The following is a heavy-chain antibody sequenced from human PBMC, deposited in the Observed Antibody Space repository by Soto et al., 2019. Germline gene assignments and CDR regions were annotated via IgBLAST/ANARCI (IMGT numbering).Heavy chain of an antibody. V-gene: IGHV1-3*01. CDR1: GDTFTSYA. Sequence: GASVKVSCKASGDTFTSYAMHWVRQAPGQRLEWMGWINAGNGNTKYSQKFQGRVTITRDTSASTAYMELSSLRSEDTAVYYCARDPNIWDNSAHYLPNWFDPWGQGTLVTVSS. CDR3: ARDPNIWDNSAHYLPNWFDP. CDR2: INAGNGNT. D-gene: IGHD3-22*01. J-gene: IGHJ5*02.